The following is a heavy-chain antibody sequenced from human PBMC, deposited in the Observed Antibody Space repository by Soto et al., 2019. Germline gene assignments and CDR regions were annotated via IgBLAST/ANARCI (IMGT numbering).Heavy chain of an antibody. J-gene: IGHJ6*02. CDR2: IIPIFGTA. CDR3: ARDHTDDFWSKYGMDV. CDR1: GGTFSSYA. Sequence: ASVTVSCKASGGTFSSYAISWVRQATGQGLEWMGGIIPIFGTANYAQKFQGRVTITADESTSTAYMELSSLRSEDTAVYYCARDHTDDFWSKYGMDVWGQGTTVTVSS. D-gene: IGHD3-3*01. V-gene: IGHV1-69*13.